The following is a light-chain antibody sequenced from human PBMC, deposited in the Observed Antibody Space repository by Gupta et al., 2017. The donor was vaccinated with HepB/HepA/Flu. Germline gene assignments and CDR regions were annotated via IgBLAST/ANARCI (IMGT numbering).Light chain of an antibody. J-gene: IGLJ1*01. CDR3: AAWDVSLNGYV. CDR1: SSNIGRST. Sequence: HSASGTPGQRVTISCSGSSSNIGRSTVNWYQQLPGTAPKLLIYNNNQRPSGVPDRFSGSKSGTSASLAISGLQSEDEADYYCAAWDVSLNGYVFGAGTKVTVL. V-gene: IGLV1-44*01. CDR2: NNN.